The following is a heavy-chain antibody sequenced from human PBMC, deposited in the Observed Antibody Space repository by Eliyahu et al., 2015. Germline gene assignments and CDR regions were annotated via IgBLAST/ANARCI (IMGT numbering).Heavy chain of an antibody. Sequence: QVQLQESGPGLVKPSQTLSLTCTVSGXSIXGGGYXWSWIRQHPGKGLEWIGYIYYSGSTYYNPSLKSRVTISVDTSKNQFSLKLSSVTAADTAVYYCARNRRGYDGYYFDYWGQGTLVTVSS. V-gene: IGHV4-31*03. J-gene: IGHJ4*02. CDR3: ARNRRGYDGYYFDY. CDR1: GXSIXGGGYX. CDR2: IYYSGST. D-gene: IGHD5-12*01.